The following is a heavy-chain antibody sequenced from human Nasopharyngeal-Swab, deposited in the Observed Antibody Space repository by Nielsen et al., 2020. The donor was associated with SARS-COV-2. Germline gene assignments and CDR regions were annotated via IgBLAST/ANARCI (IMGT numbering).Heavy chain of an antibody. CDR1: GGSISSYY. J-gene: IGHJ3*02. D-gene: IGHD4-23*01. Sequence: SETLSLTCTVSGGSISSYYWSWIRQPPGKGLEWIGYIYYSGSTNYNPSLKSRVTISVDTSKNQFSLKLSSVTAADTAVYYCASNCGGNPGGAFDIWGQGTMVTVSS. CDR2: IYYSGST. CDR3: ASNCGGNPGGAFDI. V-gene: IGHV4-59*08.